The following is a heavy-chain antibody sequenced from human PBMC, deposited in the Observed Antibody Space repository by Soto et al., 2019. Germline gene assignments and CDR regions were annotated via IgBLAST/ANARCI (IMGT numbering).Heavy chain of an antibody. Sequence: SGGSLRLSCVASGFPFDSYVMAWVRQAPGKGLVWVAAVSSDGAGTKYADSVKGRVTISRDNAKNTVYLEMNGLRAEDTALYFCTRGGFMHAFDMWGQGTTVTVSS. D-gene: IGHD2-8*01. CDR2: VSSDGAGT. V-gene: IGHV3-74*01. CDR1: GFPFDSYV. J-gene: IGHJ3*02. CDR3: TRGGFMHAFDM.